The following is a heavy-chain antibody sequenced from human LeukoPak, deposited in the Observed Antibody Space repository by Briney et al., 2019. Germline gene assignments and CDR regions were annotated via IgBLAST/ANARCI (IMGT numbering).Heavy chain of an antibody. V-gene: IGHV1-69*04. CDR2: IIPIPGIA. CDR1: GGTFSSYA. D-gene: IGHD3-22*01. Sequence: ASAKVSCKASGGTFSSYAISWVRQAPGQGLEWRGRIIPIPGIANYAQKFQGRGTITADKSTSTAHMQLSSLRSEDTAVYYGARVDFEGTYYDSRGYRLHYWGEGTLVTVPS. CDR3: ARVDFEGTYYDSRGYRLHY. J-gene: IGHJ4*02.